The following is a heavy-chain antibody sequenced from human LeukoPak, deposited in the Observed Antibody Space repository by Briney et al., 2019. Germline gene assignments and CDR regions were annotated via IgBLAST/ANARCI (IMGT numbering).Heavy chain of an antibody. J-gene: IGHJ4*02. CDR3: AREYRGFDY. CDR1: GDPISGYSNYK. Sequence: PSETLALTCTVSGDPISGYSNYKWSWIRQPPGKGLEWIGYTYYHGSTKYNPSLTSRVTISVDTSKNNCSLTLSSVTAADTAVYYGAREYRGFDYWGQGTLVTVSS. V-gene: IGHV4-61*03. D-gene: IGHD2-2*01. CDR2: TYYHGST.